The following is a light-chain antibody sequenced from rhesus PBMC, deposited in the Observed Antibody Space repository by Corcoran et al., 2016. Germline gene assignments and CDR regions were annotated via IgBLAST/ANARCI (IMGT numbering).Light chain of an antibody. CDR2: TAS. V-gene: IGKV1-74*01. CDR1: ENVNNY. CDR3: QHSYGSPFT. Sequence: DIQMTQSPSSLSASVGDRVTITCRASENVNNYLHWYQQKPGKAPQLRIYTASNLQSGVPSRFSGSGSETDFTLTISILQPEDFATYYCQHSYGSPFTFGPGTKLDIK. J-gene: IGKJ3*01.